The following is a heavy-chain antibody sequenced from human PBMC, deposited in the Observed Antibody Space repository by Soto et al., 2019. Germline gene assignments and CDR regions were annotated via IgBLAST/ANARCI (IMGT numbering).Heavy chain of an antibody. CDR1: GGSISRYY. V-gene: IGHV4-4*07. CDR2: IYTSGST. D-gene: IGHD2-15*01. CDR3: ARVVVVAAKGWFDP. J-gene: IGHJ5*02. Sequence: SETLSLTCTVSGGSISRYYWSCIRQPGGKGLEWIGRIYTSGSTNYNPSLKSRVTMSVDTSKNQFSLKLSSVTAADTAVYYCARVVVVAAKGWFDPWGQATLVTVSS.